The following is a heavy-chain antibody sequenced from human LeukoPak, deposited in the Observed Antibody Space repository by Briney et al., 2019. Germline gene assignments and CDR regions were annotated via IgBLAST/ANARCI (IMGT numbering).Heavy chain of an antibody. CDR1: GFTSSSYA. V-gene: IGHV3-30-3*01. CDR3: ARGPPGAYCGGDCLHYFDY. CDR2: ISYDGSNK. Sequence: GGSLRLSCAASGFTSSSYAMLWVRQAPGKGLEGVAVISYDGSNKDYADSVKGRFTISRDNSKNKLYLQMNSLRAEDTAVYYCARGPPGAYCGGDCLHYFDYWGQGTLVTVSS. J-gene: IGHJ4*02. D-gene: IGHD2-21*02.